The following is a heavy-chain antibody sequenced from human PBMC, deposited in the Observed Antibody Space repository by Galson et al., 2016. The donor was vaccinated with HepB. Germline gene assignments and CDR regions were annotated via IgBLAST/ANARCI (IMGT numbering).Heavy chain of an antibody. D-gene: IGHD2-21*01. J-gene: IGHJ6*03. CDR1: GDSFLSYA. V-gene: IGHV1-69*13. Sequence: SVKVSCKASGDSFLSYAISWVRQAPGQGLEWMGGITPVFGSPDYAQKLQGRLTISADETSSTVLMARSSLGSEDTAVYYWARAQSDTAGYSYHQMDVWGMGTSVTVS. CDR2: ITPVFGSP. CDR3: ARAQSDTAGYSYHQMDV.